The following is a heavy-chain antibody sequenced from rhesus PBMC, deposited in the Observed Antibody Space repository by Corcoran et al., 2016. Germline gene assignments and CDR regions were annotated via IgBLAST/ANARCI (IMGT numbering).Heavy chain of an antibody. V-gene: IGHV4-122*02. CDR1: GYSISGYY. CDR2: ITYSGST. Sequence: QVQLQESGPGLVKPSETLSLTCAVSGYSISGYYWSWIRQAPGKGLEWIGYITYSGSTRYNPSLKSRVTISRDTSKNQFSLKLSSVTAADTAVYYCARDLYSSGWNNFDYWGQGVLVTVSS. D-gene: IGHD6-31*01. CDR3: ARDLYSSGWNNFDY. J-gene: IGHJ4*01.